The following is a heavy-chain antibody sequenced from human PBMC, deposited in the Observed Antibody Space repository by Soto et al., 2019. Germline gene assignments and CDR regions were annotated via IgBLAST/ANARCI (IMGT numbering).Heavy chain of an antibody. CDR3: ATSSTAVRFLEWLVAPLLDV. CDR1: GYTLTELS. V-gene: IGHV1-24*01. D-gene: IGHD3-3*01. Sequence: ASVKVSCKVSGYTLTELSMHWVRQAPGKGLEWMRGFDPEDGETIYAQKFQGRVTMTEDTSTDTAYMELSSLRSEDTAVYYCATSSTAVRFLEWLVAPLLDVWGQGTTVTAP. CDR2: FDPEDGET. J-gene: IGHJ6*02.